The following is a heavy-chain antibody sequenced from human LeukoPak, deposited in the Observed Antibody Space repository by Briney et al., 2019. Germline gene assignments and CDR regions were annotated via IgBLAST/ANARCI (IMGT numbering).Heavy chain of an antibody. J-gene: IGHJ6*03. CDR3: AKGPFYGDYYYYYMDV. CDR2: ISWNGGNT. D-gene: IGHD4-17*01. V-gene: IGHV3-43*01. Sequence: GGSLRLSCAASGFMFDDYTMHWVRQAPGKGLEWVSLISWNGGNTYYADSVRGRFTISRDNSKNSLYLQMNTLRPEDTALYYCAKGPFYGDYYYYYMDVWGRGTTVTVSS. CDR1: GFMFDDYT.